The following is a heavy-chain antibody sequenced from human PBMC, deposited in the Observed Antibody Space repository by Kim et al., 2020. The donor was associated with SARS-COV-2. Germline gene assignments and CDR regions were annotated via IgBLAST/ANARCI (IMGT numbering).Heavy chain of an antibody. J-gene: IGHJ6*02. D-gene: IGHD3-10*01. CDR1: GGSISSSNW. V-gene: IGHV4-4*02. Sequence: SETLSLTCAVSGGSISSSNWWSWVRQPPGKGLEWIGEIYHSGSTNYNPSLKSRVTISVDKSKNQFSLKLSSVTAADTAVYYCARRSTMVRGVYYYYGMDVWGQGTTVTVSS. CDR3: ARRSTMVRGVYYYYGMDV. CDR2: IYHSGST.